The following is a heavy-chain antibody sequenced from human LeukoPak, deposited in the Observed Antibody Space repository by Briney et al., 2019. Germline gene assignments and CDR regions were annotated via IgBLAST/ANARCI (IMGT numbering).Heavy chain of an antibody. J-gene: IGHJ4*02. CDR3: AKEDSIAVAGFDY. D-gene: IGHD6-19*01. CDR2: IRYDGSNK. Sequence: GGSLRLSCAASGFTFSSRGMHWVRQAPGKGLEWVAFIRYDGSNKYYADSVKGRFTISRDNSKNTLYLQMNSLRAEDTAVYYCAKEDSIAVAGFDYWGQGTLVTVSS. V-gene: IGHV3-30*02. CDR1: GFTFSSRG.